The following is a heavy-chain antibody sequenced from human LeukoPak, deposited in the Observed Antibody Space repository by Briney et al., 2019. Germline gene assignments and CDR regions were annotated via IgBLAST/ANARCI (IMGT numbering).Heavy chain of an antibody. V-gene: IGHV4-4*07. J-gene: IGHJ3*02. CDR3: ARDLRGSDAFDI. CDR1: GGSISSYY. Sequence: SETLSLTCTVSGGSISSYYWSWIRQPAGKGLQWIGRIYNNGSTSYNPSLKSRVTVSGDTSKNQFSLKLSSVTAADTAVYYCARDLRGSDAFDIWGQGTMVTVSS. CDR2: IYNNGST.